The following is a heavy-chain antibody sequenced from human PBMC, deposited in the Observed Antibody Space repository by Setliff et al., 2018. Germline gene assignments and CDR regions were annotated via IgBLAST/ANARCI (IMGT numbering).Heavy chain of an antibody. Sequence: SETLSLTCTVSGGSISSGGYYWSWIRQHPGKGLEWIGYIYYSGSTHYNPSLKSRVTISVDTSKNQFSLKLSSVIAADTAVYYCARVSQYSSGWYYYYYGMDVWGQGTTVTVSS. D-gene: IGHD6-19*01. V-gene: IGHV4-31*03. J-gene: IGHJ6*02. CDR3: ARVSQYSSGWYYYYYGMDV. CDR1: GGSISSGGYY. CDR2: IYYSGST.